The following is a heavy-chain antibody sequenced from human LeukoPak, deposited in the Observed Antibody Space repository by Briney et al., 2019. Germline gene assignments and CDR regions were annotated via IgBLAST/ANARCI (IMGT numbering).Heavy chain of an antibody. Sequence: ASVKISCKASVYPSGTYAITWVRQAPGQGLEWMGWISTSNGHADYAHKFQDRVTMPTDSSTNTAYMELQSLRTDDTAVYYCADSGNFYYDSWGRGTLVTVSS. CDR3: ADSGNFYYDS. J-gene: IGHJ4*02. D-gene: IGHD1-1*01. CDR2: ISTSNGHA. CDR1: VYPSGTYA. V-gene: IGHV1-18*01.